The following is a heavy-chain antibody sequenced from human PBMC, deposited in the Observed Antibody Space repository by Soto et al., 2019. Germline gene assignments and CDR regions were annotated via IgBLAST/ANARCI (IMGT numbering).Heavy chain of an antibody. CDR3: ASGNVTMVRGSEFNWFDP. V-gene: IGHV4-39*01. J-gene: IGHJ5*02. CDR2: IYYSGST. D-gene: IGHD3-10*01. Sequence: SETLSLTCTVSGGSISSSSYYWGWIRQPPGKGLEWIGSIYYSGSTYYNPSLKSRVTISVDTSKNQFSLKLSSVTAADTAVYYCASGNVTMVRGSEFNWFDPWGQGTLVTVSS. CDR1: GGSISSSSYY.